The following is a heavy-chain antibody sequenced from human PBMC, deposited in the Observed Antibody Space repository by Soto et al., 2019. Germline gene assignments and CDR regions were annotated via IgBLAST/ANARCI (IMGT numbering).Heavy chain of an antibody. Sequence: SETLSLTCSVSGSDITTYYWSWLRQSPGKGLEWIGHIYDTGSTSYNPSLKRRVTISVDTSKKQFSLRLSAVTAADTAVYFCARSHSFDGSIYHYYFDFWGQGTLVTVSS. D-gene: IGHD3-3*02. CDR1: GSDITTYY. CDR2: IYDTGST. J-gene: IGHJ4*02. CDR3: ARSHSFDGSIYHYYFDF. V-gene: IGHV4-59*01.